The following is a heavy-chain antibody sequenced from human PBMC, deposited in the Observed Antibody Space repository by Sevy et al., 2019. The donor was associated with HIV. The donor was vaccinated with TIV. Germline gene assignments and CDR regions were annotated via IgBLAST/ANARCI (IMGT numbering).Heavy chain of an antibody. Sequence: SETLSLTCAVSGGSIRSSHWWSWVRQSPGKGLEWIGVIYYSGGRNYNPSLKSRLTISVDTSNNLFSLRLSSVTAADTAVYYCAREEYFYGSGTYGYGMDVWGQGTTVTVSS. D-gene: IGHD3-10*01. CDR2: IYYSGGR. V-gene: IGHV4-4*02. J-gene: IGHJ6*02. CDR3: AREEYFYGSGTYGYGMDV. CDR1: GGSIRSSHW.